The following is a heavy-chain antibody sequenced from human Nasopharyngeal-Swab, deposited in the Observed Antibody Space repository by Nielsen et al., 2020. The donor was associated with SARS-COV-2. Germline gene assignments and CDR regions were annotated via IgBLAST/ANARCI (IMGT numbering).Heavy chain of an antibody. D-gene: IGHD3-10*01. J-gene: IGHJ6*02. Sequence: ETLSLTCAASGFTFSNYSMNWVRQAPGKGLEWVSSISSSTSYIYYADSVKGRFTISRDNAKNSLYLQMNSLRAEDTAVYYCARDGFGESPYYYYYGMDVWGQGTTVTVSS. CDR3: ARDGFGESPYYYYYGMDV. CDR1: GFTFSNYS. V-gene: IGHV3-21*01. CDR2: ISSSTSYI.